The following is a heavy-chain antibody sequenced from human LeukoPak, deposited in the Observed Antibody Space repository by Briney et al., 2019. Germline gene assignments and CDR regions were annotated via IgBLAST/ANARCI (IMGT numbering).Heavy chain of an antibody. J-gene: IGHJ6*02. D-gene: IGHD2-2*02. CDR1: GFTFSSYW. CDR3: ARGPCSSTSCYTRFYYYYYGMDV. V-gene: IGHV3-7*01. CDR2: IKQDGSEK. Sequence: PGGSLRLSCAASGFTFSSYWMSWVRQAPGKGLEWVANIKQDGSEKYYVDSVKGRFTISRDNAKNPLYLQMNSLRAEDTAVYYCARGPCSSTSCYTRFYYYYYGMDVWGQGTLVTVSS.